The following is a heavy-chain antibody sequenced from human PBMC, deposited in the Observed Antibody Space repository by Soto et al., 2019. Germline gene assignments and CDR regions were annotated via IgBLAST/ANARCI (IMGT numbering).Heavy chain of an antibody. J-gene: IGHJ3*02. V-gene: IGHV1-18*01. CDR1: GYTFTSYG. CDR2: ISAYNGNT. D-gene: IGHD1-26*01. CDR3: ARAHSATGIPGEDRVGDAFDI. Sequence: ASVKVSCKASGYTFTSYGISWVRQAPGQGLEWMGWISAYNGNTNYAQKLQGRVTMTTDTSTSTAYMELRSLRSDDTAVYYCARAHSATGIPGEDRVGDAFDIWGQGTMVTVSS.